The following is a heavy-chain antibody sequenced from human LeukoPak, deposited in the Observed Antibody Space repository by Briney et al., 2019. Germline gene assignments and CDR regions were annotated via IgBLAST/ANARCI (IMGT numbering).Heavy chain of an antibody. D-gene: IGHD2-15*01. V-gene: IGHV3-21*01. CDR2: ISSSSSYI. J-gene: IGHJ6*02. Sequence: GGSLRLSCAASGFTFSSYSMNWVRQAPGKGLEWVSPISSSSSYIYYADSVKGRFTISRDNAKNSLYLQMNSLRAEDTAVYYCARALESLGYCSGGSCSTGNDYGMDVWGQGTTVTVSS. CDR1: GFTFSSYS. CDR3: ARALESLGYCSGGSCSTGNDYGMDV.